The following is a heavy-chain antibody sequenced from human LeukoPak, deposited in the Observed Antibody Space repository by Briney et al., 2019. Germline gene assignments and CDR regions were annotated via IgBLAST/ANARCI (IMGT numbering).Heavy chain of an antibody. J-gene: IGHJ3*02. V-gene: IGHV5-51*01. Sequence: GESLKISCQGSGYSFTNYRIGWVRQMPGKGLEWMGIIYPDDSNTIFSPSFQGQVTMSADMSINTAYLEWSSLKASDSAMYYCARHDTSGWTPTSTFDIWGQGTMVTVSS. D-gene: IGHD3-22*01. CDR1: GYSFTNYR. CDR3: ARHDTSGWTPTSTFDI. CDR2: IYPDDSNT.